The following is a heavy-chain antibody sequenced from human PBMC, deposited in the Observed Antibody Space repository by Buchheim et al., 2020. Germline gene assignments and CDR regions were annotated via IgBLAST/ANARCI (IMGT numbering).Heavy chain of an antibody. CDR3: ARGVVPAAIGGDRFDYYYGIDV. CDR1: GGSISSSSYY. CDR2: IYYSGST. V-gene: IGHV4-39*01. Sequence: QLQLQESGPGLVKPSETLSLTCTVSGGSISSSSYYWGWIRQPPGKGLEWIGSIYYSGSTYYNPSLKSRVTISVDTSKNQFSLKLSSVTAADTAVYYCARGVVPAAIGGDRFDYYYGIDVWGQGT. J-gene: IGHJ6*01. D-gene: IGHD2-2*02.